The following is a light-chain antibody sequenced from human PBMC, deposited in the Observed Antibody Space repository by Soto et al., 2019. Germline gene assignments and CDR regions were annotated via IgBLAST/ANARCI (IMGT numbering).Light chain of an antibody. CDR1: SNDVGNYNL. Sequence: QSALTQPASVSGSPGQSITISCTGTSNDVGNYNLVSWYQHHPGKAPKLMIFEGSKWPSGVSNRFSGSKSGNTASLTISGLQAEDEADYYCCSYAGSGTWLFGGGTKLTVL. V-gene: IGLV2-23*01. J-gene: IGLJ2*01. CDR3: CSYAGSGTWL. CDR2: EGS.